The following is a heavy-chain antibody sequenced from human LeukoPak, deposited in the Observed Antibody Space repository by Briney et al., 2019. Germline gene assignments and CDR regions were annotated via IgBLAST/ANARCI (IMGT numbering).Heavy chain of an antibody. D-gene: IGHD2-8*01. CDR3: ATEEWYRFDN. V-gene: IGHV3-7*01. J-gene: IGHJ4*02. CDR2: INPNGNEK. CDR1: GFPFSLHY. Sequence: GGSLRLSCAVSGFPFSLHYVTWVRQAPGKGLERVAKINPNGNEKNYVDSVQGRFTISRDNAKSSLYLQMNSLRAEDTAVYYCATEEWYRFDNWGQGTLVTVSS.